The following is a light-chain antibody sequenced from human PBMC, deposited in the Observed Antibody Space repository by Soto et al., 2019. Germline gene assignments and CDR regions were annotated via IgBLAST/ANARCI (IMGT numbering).Light chain of an antibody. CDR2: SNT. V-gene: IGLV1-47*02. Sequence: QSVLTQPPSVSGTPGQGVTISCSGGSSNIATNYVYWYQLLPGTAPNLVIFSNTIRPPRVPDRFSGSKSGASASLVISGLGSEDEADYFCASWDDTLFGWVFGGGTKLTVL. J-gene: IGLJ3*02. CDR1: SSNIATNY. CDR3: ASWDDTLFGWV.